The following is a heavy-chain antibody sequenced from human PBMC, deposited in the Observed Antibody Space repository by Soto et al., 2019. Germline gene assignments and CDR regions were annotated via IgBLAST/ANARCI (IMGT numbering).Heavy chain of an antibody. V-gene: IGHV1-18*01. CDR2: INAYNGNK. Sequence: ASVKVSCKASGYTFTSYSISWVPPAPGQGLERMEWINAYNGNKNYAQKLQGRVTMTTDTTTSKAYMEMRSQRSDDTAVYYCASDLGREAAFDVCCQRTMVTLS. CDR1: GYTFTSYS. CDR3: ASDLGREAAFDV. J-gene: IGHJ3*01.